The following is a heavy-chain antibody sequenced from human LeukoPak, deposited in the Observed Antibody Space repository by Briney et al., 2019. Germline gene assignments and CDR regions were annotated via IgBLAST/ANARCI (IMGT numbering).Heavy chain of an antibody. V-gene: IGHV4-59*01. Sequence: SSETPSLTCTVSGDSISRNYWSWIRHPPGKGLEWIGHNYYSGSTNSNPPLKRRVTISVATSKNEVSLNVSSVTAADTAVYFCARDRGYGDYLNYFDYWGQGRLVGVCS. CDR3: ARDRGYGDYLNYFDY. D-gene: IGHD4-17*01. CDR1: GDSISRNY. J-gene: IGHJ4*02. CDR2: NYYSGST.